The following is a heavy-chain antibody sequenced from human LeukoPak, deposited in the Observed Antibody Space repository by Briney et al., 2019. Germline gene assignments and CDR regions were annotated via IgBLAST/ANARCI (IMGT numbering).Heavy chain of an antibody. D-gene: IGHD3-3*01. J-gene: IGHJ4*02. CDR2: ISPGEGT. V-gene: IGHV4-34*01. CDR1: GGSFSVSH. CDR3: VTGIDRSKSGY. Sequence: SETLSLTCVMYGGSFSVSHWSWVRQPPGKGLEWIGEISPGEGTNYNPSPKSRVTVSLDTSKSQFSLTLNSVTAADAAVYYCVTGIDRSKSGYWGQGTLVTVSS.